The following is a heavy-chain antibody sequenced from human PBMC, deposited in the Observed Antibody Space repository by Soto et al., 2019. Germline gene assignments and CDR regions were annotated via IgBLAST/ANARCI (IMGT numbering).Heavy chain of an antibody. J-gene: IGHJ6*02. D-gene: IGHD3-10*01. CDR1: GGSISSYY. Sequence: QVQLQESGPGLVKPSETLSLTCTVSGGSISSYYWSWIRQPPGKGLEWIGYIYYSGSTNYNPSLKSRVTISVDMSKNQFSLKLSSVTAADTAVYYCARGKSYGPPSYYYYGMDVWGQGTTVTVSS. V-gene: IGHV4-59*01. CDR3: ARGKSYGPPSYYYYGMDV. CDR2: IYYSGST.